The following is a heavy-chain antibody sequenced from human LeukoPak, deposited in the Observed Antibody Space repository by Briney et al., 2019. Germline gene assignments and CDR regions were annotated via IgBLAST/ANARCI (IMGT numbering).Heavy chain of an antibody. CDR1: GYTFTSYD. V-gene: IGHV1-8*01. Sequence: ASVKVSCKASGYTFTSYDINWVRQATGQGLEWMGWMDPNTGNTGYAQKFQGRVTMTRDTSISTAYMELSRLRSDDTAVYYCARDLSNVITFGGVIAYWGQGTLVTVSS. CDR2: MDPNTGNT. D-gene: IGHD3-16*02. J-gene: IGHJ4*02. CDR3: ARDLSNVITFGGVIAY.